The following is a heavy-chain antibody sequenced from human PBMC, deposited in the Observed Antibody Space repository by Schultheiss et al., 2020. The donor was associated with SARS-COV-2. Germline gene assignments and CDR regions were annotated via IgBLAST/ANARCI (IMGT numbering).Heavy chain of an antibody. CDR2: IKQDGSEK. CDR1: GFTFSSYW. D-gene: IGHD3-10*01. CDR3: ARESYYGSGSYPFDY. Sequence: GESLKISCAASGFTFSSYWMSWVRQAPGKGLEWVANIKQDGSEKYYVDSVKGRFTISRDNAKNSLYLQMNSLRDEDTAVYYCARESYYGSGSYPFDYWGQGTLVTVSS. J-gene: IGHJ4*02. V-gene: IGHV3-7*01.